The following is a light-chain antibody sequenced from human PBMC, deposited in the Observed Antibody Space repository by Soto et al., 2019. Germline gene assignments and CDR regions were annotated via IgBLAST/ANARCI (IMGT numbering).Light chain of an antibody. CDR3: QQRTDWPPAVT. Sequence: EIVLTQSPATLSLSPGERATLSCRASQSVSSYLAWYQHKPGQVPRLLIYEASNRATGTPAGFSGSGSGADFTLTISSLEPEDFAVYYCQQRTDWPPAVTFGQGTRLEIK. V-gene: IGKV3-11*01. CDR1: QSVSSY. CDR2: EAS. J-gene: IGKJ5*01.